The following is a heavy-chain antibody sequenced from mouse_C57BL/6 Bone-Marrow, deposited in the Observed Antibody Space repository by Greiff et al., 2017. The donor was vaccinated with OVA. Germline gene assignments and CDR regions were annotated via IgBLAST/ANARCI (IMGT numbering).Heavy chain of an antibody. D-gene: IGHD2-5*01. V-gene: IGHV5-12*01. J-gene: IGHJ3*01. CDR3: ARQNYSNYVAY. CDR1: GFTFSDYY. Sequence: EVKVVESGGGLVQPGGSLKLSCAASGFTFSDYYMYWVRQTPEKRLEWVAYISNGGGSTYYPDTVKGRFTISRDNAKNTLYLQMSRLKSEDTAMYYCARQNYSNYVAYWGQGTLVTVSA. CDR2: ISNGGGST.